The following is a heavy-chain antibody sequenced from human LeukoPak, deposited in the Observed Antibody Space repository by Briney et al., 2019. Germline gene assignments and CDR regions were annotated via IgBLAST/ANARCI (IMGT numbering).Heavy chain of an antibody. CDR3: ATDWGGAAKGVFWVKNYYYYGMDV. CDR2: FDPEDGET. CDR1: GYTLTELS. J-gene: IGHJ6*02. Sequence: ASVTVSCKVSGYTLTELSMHWVRQAPGKGLEWMGGFDPEDGETIYAQKFQGRVTMTEDTSTDTAYMELSSLRSEDTAVYYCATDWGGAAKGVFWVKNYYYYGMDVWGQGTTVTVSS. V-gene: IGHV1-24*01. D-gene: IGHD3-16*01.